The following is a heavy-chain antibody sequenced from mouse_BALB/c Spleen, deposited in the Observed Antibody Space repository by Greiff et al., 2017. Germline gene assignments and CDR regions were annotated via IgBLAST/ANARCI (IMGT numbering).Heavy chain of an antibody. CDR3: ARDRSYGNYAWFAY. CDR1: GFTFSSYG. CDR2: INSNGGST. V-gene: IGHV5-6-3*01. J-gene: IGHJ3*01. Sequence: EVQVVESGGGLVQPGGSLKLSCAASGFTFSSYGMSWVRQTPDKRLELVATINSNGGSTYYPDSVKGRFTISRDNAKNTLYLQMSSLKSEDTAMYYCARDRSYGNYAWFAYWGQGTLVTVSA. D-gene: IGHD2-1*01.